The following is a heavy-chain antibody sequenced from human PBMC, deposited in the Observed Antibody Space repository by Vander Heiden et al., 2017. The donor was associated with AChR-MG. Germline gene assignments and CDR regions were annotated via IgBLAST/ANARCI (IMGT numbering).Heavy chain of an antibody. CDR1: GGTFSSYA. Sequence: QVQLVQSGAAVKKPGSSVKVSCQASGGTFSSYAISWVRQAPGQGLEWMGGIIPIFGTANYAQKFQGRVTITADESTSTAYMELSSLRSEDTAVYYCARDRYYDFWSAHPGGMDVWGQGTTVTVSS. D-gene: IGHD3-3*01. CDR3: ARDRYYDFWSAHPGGMDV. V-gene: IGHV1-69*01. CDR2: IIPIFGTA. J-gene: IGHJ6*02.